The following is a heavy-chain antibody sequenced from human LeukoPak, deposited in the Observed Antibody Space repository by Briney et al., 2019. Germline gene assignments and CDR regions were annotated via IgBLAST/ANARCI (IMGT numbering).Heavy chain of an antibody. CDR2: IRYDGSNK. D-gene: IGHD3-10*01. CDR1: GFTFSSYG. CDR3: AKDLALITMVRGVQSEGFDP. J-gene: IGHJ5*02. V-gene: IGHV3-30*02. Sequence: QAGGSLRLSCAASGFTFSSYGMHWVRQAPGKGLEWVAFIRYDGSNKYCADSVKGRFTISRDNSKNTLYLQMNSLRAEDTAVYYCAKDLALITMVRGVQSEGFDPWGQGTLVTVSS.